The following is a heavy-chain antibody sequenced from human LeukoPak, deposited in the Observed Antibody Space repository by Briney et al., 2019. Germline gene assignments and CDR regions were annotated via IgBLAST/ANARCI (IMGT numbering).Heavy chain of an antibody. Sequence: SETLSLTCTVSGGSISSYYWSWIRQSPGKGLEWIGYIYYSGSTDYNPSLKSRVTISADTSKNQFSLKLSAVTAEDTAVYYCAKDPRGRGFLGGKGYYFDYWGQGTLVTVSS. CDR1: GGSISSYY. V-gene: IGHV4-59*01. J-gene: IGHJ4*02. CDR2: IYYSGST. D-gene: IGHD2-15*01. CDR3: AKDPRGRGFLGGKGYYFDY.